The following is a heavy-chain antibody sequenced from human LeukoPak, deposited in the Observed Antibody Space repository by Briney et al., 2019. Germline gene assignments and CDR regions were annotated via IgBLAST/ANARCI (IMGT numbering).Heavy chain of an antibody. D-gene: IGHD3-10*01. V-gene: IGHV1-2*02. CDR2: INPKNGDT. CDR3: ARRGSYFDS. Sequence: ASVKVSCKASGYTFVNYYIHWVRQAPGQGLQWMGWINPKNGDTHYTQKFEDRVTMTSDTSISTLYMELSRLRSDDTAIYYCARRGSYFDSWGQGTLVTVSS. J-gene: IGHJ4*02. CDR1: GYTFVNYY.